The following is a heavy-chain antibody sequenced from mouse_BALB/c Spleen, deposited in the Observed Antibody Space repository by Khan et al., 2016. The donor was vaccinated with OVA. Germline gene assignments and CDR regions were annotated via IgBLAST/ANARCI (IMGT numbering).Heavy chain of an antibody. D-gene: IGHD2-14*01. CDR2: ISSGGSYP. J-gene: IGHJ2*01. CDR1: GFTFSTYT. V-gene: IGHV5-6-4*01. CDR3: TRDRLMRAGYFDY. Sequence: EVELVESGGGLVKPGGSLKLSCAASGFTFSTYTMSWVRQTPEKRLEWVATISSGGSYPYYPASVKGRFTISSDNAMNPLTLQMSSLKSEDTAMYYCTRDRLMRAGYFDYWGQGTTLTVYS.